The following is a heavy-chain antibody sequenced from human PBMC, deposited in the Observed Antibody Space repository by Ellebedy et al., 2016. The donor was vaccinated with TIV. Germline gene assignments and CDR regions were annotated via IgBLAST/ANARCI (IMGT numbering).Heavy chain of an antibody. J-gene: IGHJ5*02. V-gene: IGHV3-7*01. CDR3: ARRGSYGDYAVQINNWFDR. CDR1: GFSFRSYW. CDR2: IRQEGDEE. Sequence: PGGSLRLSCTASGFSFRSYWMTWVRQVPGKGLEWVANIRQEGDEEFYVDSVKGRFTISRDNAKNSLYLQMNSLRVEDTAVYYCARRGSYGDYAVQINNWFDRWGQGTLVTVYS. D-gene: IGHD4-17*01.